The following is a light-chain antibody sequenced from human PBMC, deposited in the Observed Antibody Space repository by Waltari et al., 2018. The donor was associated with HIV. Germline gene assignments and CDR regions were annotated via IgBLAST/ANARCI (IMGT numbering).Light chain of an antibody. J-gene: IGLJ2*01. CDR1: ALPKQY. CDR3: QSADTSGDYVV. CDR2: KDS. V-gene: IGLV3-25*03. Sequence: SYELTQPPAVSVSPGQTDRITCSGDALPKQYAYWYQQKSGQAPLLVIYKDSERPSGIPERISGSSSGTTVTLTITGVQAEDEADYYCQSADTSGDYVVFGGGTKLTV.